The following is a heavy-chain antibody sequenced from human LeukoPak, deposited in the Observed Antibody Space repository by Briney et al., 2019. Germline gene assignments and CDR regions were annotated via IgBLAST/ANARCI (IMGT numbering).Heavy chain of an antibody. Sequence: GASVKVSCKASGYTFTHNFMHWVRQAPGQGLEGMGIINPSGDNTWYAQKFQGRVTMTRDMATSTDYMEVNSLRSEDTAVYYCARDNSMGDSAWWFDPWGQGTLVTVSS. CDR1: GYTFTHNF. J-gene: IGHJ5*02. CDR3: ARDNSMGDSAWWFDP. V-gene: IGHV1-46*01. CDR2: INPSGDNT. D-gene: IGHD5-12*01.